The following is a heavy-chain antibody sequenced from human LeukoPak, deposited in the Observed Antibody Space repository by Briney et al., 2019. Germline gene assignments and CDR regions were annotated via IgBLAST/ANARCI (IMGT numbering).Heavy chain of an antibody. Sequence: SETLSLTCAVYGGSFSGYYWSWIRQPPGKGLERIGEINHSGSTNYNPSLKSRVTISVDTSKNQFSLKLSSVTAADTAVYYCARGPHYYYGMDVWGQGTTVTVSS. CDR3: ARGPHYYYGMDV. CDR1: GGSFSGYY. J-gene: IGHJ6*02. CDR2: INHSGST. V-gene: IGHV4-34*01.